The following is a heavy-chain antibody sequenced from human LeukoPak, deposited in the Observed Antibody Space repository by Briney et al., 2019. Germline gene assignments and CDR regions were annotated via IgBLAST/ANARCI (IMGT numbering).Heavy chain of an antibody. Sequence: SQTLSLTCAISGDSVSSNSAAWNWIRQSPSRGLEWLGRTYYRSKWYNDYAVSVKSRITINPDTSKNQFSLQLNSVTPEDTAVYYCARDPLDSSSWMKAFDYWGQGTLVTVSS. J-gene: IGHJ4*02. D-gene: IGHD6-13*01. V-gene: IGHV6-1*01. CDR3: ARDPLDSSSWMKAFDY. CDR2: TYYRSKWYN. CDR1: GDSVSSNSAA.